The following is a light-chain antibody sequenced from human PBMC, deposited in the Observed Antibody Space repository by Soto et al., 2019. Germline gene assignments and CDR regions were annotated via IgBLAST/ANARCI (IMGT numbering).Light chain of an antibody. CDR1: QDISNY. J-gene: IGKJ5*01. V-gene: IGKV1-33*01. Sequence: DIQMTQSPSSLSASVGDRLTITCQASQDISNYLNWYQQKPGKAPKLLISDASILETGVPSRFSGSGSGTDFTFTISSLQPEDIATYYCQQYDDTPITFGQGTRLGIK. CDR2: DAS. CDR3: QQYDDTPIT.